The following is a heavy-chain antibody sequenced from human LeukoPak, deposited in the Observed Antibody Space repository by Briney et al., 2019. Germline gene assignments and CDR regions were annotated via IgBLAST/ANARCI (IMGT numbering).Heavy chain of an antibody. CDR2: FSGSGGST. CDR3: AKDGITGTTPDY. J-gene: IGHJ4*02. CDR1: GFTFSSYA. Sequence: PGGSLRLPCAASGFTFSSYAMSWVRQAPGKGLEWVSAFSGSGGSTYYADSVKGRFTISRDNSKNTLYLQMNSLRAEDTAVYYCAKDGITGTTPDYWGQGTLVTVSS. D-gene: IGHD1-7*01. V-gene: IGHV3-23*01.